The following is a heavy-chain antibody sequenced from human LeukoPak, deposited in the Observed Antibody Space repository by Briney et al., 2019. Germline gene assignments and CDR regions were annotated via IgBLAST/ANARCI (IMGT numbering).Heavy chain of an antibody. J-gene: IGHJ4*02. V-gene: IGHV3-74*01. Sequence: GGSLRLSCAASGFTFSSYAMHWVRQAPGKGLVWVSRINGDGSSPTYADSVKGRFTLSRDNAKNTLYLQVNSLRAEDTAVYFCARAVAGAYFDYWGQGTLVTVSS. CDR3: ARAVAGAYFDY. CDR2: INGDGSSP. CDR1: GFTFSSYA. D-gene: IGHD6-19*01.